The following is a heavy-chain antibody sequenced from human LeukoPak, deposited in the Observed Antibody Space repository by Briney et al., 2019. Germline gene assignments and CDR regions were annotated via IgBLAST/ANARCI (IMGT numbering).Heavy chain of an antibody. CDR3: AKDLKGGRLLWFGELSY. CDR1: GFTFSSYA. J-gene: IGHJ4*02. V-gene: IGHV3-23*01. Sequence: GGSLRLSCAASGFTFSSYAMSWVRQAPGKGLEWVSAISGSGGGTHYADSVKGRFTISRDNSKNTLYLQMNSLRAEDTAVYYCAKDLKGGRLLWFGELSYWGQGTLVTVSS. D-gene: IGHD3-10*01. CDR2: ISGSGGGT.